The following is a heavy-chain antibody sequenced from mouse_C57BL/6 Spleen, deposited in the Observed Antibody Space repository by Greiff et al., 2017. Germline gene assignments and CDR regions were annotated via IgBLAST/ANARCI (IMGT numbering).Heavy chain of an antibody. D-gene: IGHD1-1*01. J-gene: IGHJ1*03. CDR1: GYAFSSYW. Sequence: QVQLKQSGAELVKPGASVKISCKASGYAFSSYWMNWVKQRPGKGLEWIGQIYPGDGDTNYNGKFKGKATLTADKSSSTAYMQLSSLTSEDSAVYFCARDYGSSYEGYFDVWGTGTTVTVSS. V-gene: IGHV1-80*01. CDR3: ARDYGSSYEGYFDV. CDR2: IYPGDGDT.